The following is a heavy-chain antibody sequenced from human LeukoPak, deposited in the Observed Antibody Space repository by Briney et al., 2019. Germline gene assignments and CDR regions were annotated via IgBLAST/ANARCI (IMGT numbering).Heavy chain of an antibody. J-gene: IGHJ5*02. CDR3: ARGRGKYSLRWFDP. CDR1: GGSFSGYY. D-gene: IGHD6-6*01. V-gene: IGHV4-34*01. Sequence: KPSETLSLTCAVYGGSFSGYYWSWIRQPPGKGLEWIGEINHSGSTNYNPSLKSRVTISVDTSKNQFSLKLSSVTAADTAVYYCARGRGKYSLRWFDPWGQGTLVTVSS. CDR2: INHSGST.